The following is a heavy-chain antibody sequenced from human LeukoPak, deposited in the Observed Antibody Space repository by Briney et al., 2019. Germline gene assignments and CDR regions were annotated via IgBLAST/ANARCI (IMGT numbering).Heavy chain of an antibody. D-gene: IGHD1-26*01. Sequence: PSETLSLTCTVSGGSISSSSYYWGWIRQPPGKGLEWIGSIYYSGSTYYNPSLKSRVTISVDTSKNQFSLKLSSVTAADTAAYYFATGGSYGLGFDYWGQGTWVTVSS. CDR2: IYYSGST. V-gene: IGHV4-39*07. J-gene: IGHJ4*02. CDR1: GGSISSSSYY. CDR3: ATGGSYGLGFDY.